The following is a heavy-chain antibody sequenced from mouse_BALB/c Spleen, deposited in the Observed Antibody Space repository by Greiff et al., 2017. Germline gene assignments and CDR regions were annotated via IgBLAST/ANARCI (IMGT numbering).Heavy chain of an antibody. D-gene: IGHD2-3*01. CDR3: ARENDGYPLDY. Sequence: VKLQESGAELVRPGTSVKVSCKASGYAFTNYLIEWVKQRPGQGLEWIGVINPGSGGTNYNEKFKGKATLTADKSSSTAYMQLSSLTSDDSAVYFCARENDGYPLDYWGQGTTLTVSS. CDR2: INPGSGGT. V-gene: IGHV1-54*01. J-gene: IGHJ2*01. CDR1: GYAFTNYL.